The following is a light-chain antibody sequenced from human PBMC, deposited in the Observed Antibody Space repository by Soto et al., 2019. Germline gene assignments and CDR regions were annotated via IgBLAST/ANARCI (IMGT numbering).Light chain of an antibody. Sequence: QSVLTQPPSASGSPGQSVTISYTGTNSDIGAYDYVSWFQQHPGKAPKLIIYEVSKWPSGFPDRFSGSKSGNTAFLTVSGLQPEDEADYYCSSYTDSNNLIFGGGTKLTVL. CDR1: NSDIGAYDY. CDR3: SSYTDSNNLI. CDR2: EVS. V-gene: IGLV2-8*01. J-gene: IGLJ2*01.